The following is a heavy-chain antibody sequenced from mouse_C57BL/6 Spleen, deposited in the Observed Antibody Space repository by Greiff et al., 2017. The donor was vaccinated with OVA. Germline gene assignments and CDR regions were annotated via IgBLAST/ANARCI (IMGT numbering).Heavy chain of an antibody. J-gene: IGHJ1*03. D-gene: IGHD2-4*01. CDR2: IYPGSGST. CDR3: ARRYYDYERSWYFEV. Sequence: QVQLQQPGAELVKPGASVKMSCKASGYTFTSYWITWVKQRPGQGLEWIGDIYPGSGSTNYNEKFKSKATLTVDTSSSTAYMQLSSLTSEDSAVYYCARRYYDYERSWYFEVWGTGTTVTVSS. CDR1: GYTFTSYW. V-gene: IGHV1-55*01.